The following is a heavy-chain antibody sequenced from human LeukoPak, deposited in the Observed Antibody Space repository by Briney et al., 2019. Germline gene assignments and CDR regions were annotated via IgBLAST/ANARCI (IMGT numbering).Heavy chain of an antibody. J-gene: IGHJ4*02. CDR3: ARVGGDIVVVPAASQRGDGEYYFDY. CDR1: GGSISSGSYY. Sequence: SETLSLTCTVSGGSISSGSYYWSWIRQPAGKGLEWIGRIYTSGSTNYNPSLKSRVTVSVDTSKNQFSLKLSSVTAADTAVYYCARVGGDIVVVPAASQRGDGEYYFDYWGQGTLVTVSS. CDR2: IYTSGST. V-gene: IGHV4-61*02. D-gene: IGHD2-2*01.